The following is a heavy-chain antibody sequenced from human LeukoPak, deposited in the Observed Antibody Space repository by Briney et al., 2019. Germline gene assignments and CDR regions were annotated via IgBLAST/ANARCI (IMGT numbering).Heavy chain of an antibody. CDR3: ARDYKYAFDN. CDR2: IGIDSGNT. D-gene: IGHD5-24*01. CDR1: GFKFSDYS. J-gene: IGHJ4*02. Sequence: GGSLRLSCAASGFKFSDYSMNWVRQAPGKGLEWISYIGIDSGNTNYADSVKGRFTISGDKAKNSLYLQMNSLRVEDTAVYYCARDYKYAFDNWGQGTLVTVSS. V-gene: IGHV3-48*01.